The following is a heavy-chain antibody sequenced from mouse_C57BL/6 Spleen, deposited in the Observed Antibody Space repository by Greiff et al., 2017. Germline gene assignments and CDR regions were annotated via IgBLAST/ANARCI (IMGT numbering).Heavy chain of an antibody. V-gene: IGHV1-80*01. J-gene: IGHJ2*01. Sequence: VQLQESGAELVKPGASVKISCKASGYAFSSYWMNWVKQRPGKGLEWIGQIYPGDGDTNYNGKFKGKATLTADKASSTAYMQLSSLTSEDSAVYFCARWELTGTRDWGQGTTLTVSS. CDR3: ARWELTGTRD. D-gene: IGHD4-1*01. CDR1: GYAFSSYW. CDR2: IYPGDGDT.